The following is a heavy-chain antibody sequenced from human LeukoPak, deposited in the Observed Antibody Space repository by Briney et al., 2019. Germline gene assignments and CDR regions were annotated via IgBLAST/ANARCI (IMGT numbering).Heavy chain of an antibody. CDR3: ARESYYDILTGYSYYFDY. J-gene: IGHJ4*02. V-gene: IGHV3-21*01. Sequence: GGSLRLSCAASGFTFSSYSMNWVRQAPGKGLEWVSSISSGSSYIYYADSVKGRFTISRDNAKNSLYLQMNSLRAEDTAVYYCARESYYDILTGYSYYFDYWGQGTLVTVSS. D-gene: IGHD3-9*01. CDR1: GFTFSSYS. CDR2: ISSGSSYI.